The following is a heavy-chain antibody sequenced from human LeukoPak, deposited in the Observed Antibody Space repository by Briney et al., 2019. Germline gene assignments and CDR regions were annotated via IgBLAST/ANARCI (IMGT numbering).Heavy chain of an antibody. CDR1: GGSISSYY. CDR2: IYYSGST. CDR3: ARHTTMGQNDAFDI. Sequence: SETLSPTCTVSGGSISSYYWSWIRQPPGKGLEWIGYIYYSGSTSYNPSLKSRVTISVDTSKNQFSLKLSSVTAADAAVYYCARHTTMGQNDAFDIWGQGTMVTVSS. V-gene: IGHV4-59*01. J-gene: IGHJ3*02. D-gene: IGHD5-18*01.